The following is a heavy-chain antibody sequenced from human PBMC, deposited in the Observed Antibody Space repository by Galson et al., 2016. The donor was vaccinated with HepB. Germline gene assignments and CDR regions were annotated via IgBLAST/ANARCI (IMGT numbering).Heavy chain of an antibody. V-gene: IGHV3-23*01. D-gene: IGHD6-13*01. CDR2: MSDSADN. Sequence: SLRLSCAASGFTFSGYAMAWVRQAPGKGLEWVSGMSDSADNSYAPTVKGRFTISRDNSKNTVYLQLTSLRAEDTAVYYCAKDKRGHSSAWYWYFDYWGPGTLVSVSS. J-gene: IGHJ4*02. CDR3: AKDKRGHSSAWYWYFDY. CDR1: GFTFSGYA.